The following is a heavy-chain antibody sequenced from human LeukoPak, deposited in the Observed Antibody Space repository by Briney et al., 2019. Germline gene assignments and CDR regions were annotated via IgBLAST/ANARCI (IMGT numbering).Heavy chain of an antibody. CDR3: ARDGYSSSFYFDY. J-gene: IGHJ4*02. CDR2: INSDGSRT. D-gene: IGHD6-6*01. Sequence: GGSLRLSCAASGFTFSNYWMHWVRQAPGKGLVWVSRINSDGSRTTYADSVKGRFTISRDNAKNKLYLQMNSLRAEDTAVYYCARDGYSSSFYFDYWGQGTLVTVSS. CDR1: GFTFSNYW. V-gene: IGHV3-74*01.